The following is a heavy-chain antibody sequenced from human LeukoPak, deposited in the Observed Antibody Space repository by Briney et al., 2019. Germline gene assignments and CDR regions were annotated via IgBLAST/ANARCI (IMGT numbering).Heavy chain of an antibody. J-gene: IGHJ1*01. V-gene: IGHV4-34*01. D-gene: IGHD6-13*01. CDR2: ISHSGGA. CDR1: GGSLSSYY. Sequence: SETLSRTCAVYGGSLSSYYWTWVRQPPGKGLEWIGEISHSGGANYNPSLKSRVTISVDTSKNQFSLKLSSVTAADTAVYYCARDGHIAAAGLGAEYFQHWGQGTLVTVSS. CDR3: ARDGHIAAAGLGAEYFQH.